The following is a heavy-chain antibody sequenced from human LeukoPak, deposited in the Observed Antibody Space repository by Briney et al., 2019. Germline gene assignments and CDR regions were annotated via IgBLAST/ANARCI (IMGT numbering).Heavy chain of an antibody. D-gene: IGHD4-23*01. CDR2: MNPNTGNT. V-gene: IGHV1-8*01. CDR1: GYTFIRYD. CDR3: ARGEDYGGNCPD. Sequence: ASVTVSFKASGYTFIRYDMNWLRQAAGQGLEWMGWMNPNTGNTGYAQKFKGRVTMTRNISISTAYMELTNLRSDDTAVYYCARGEDYGGNCPDWGQGTLVTVSS. J-gene: IGHJ4*02.